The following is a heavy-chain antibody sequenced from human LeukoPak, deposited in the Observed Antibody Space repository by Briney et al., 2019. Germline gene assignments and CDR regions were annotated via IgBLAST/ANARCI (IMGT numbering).Heavy chain of an antibody. Sequence: GGSLRLSCAASGFTVSSNYMSWVRQAPGKGLEWVSIIYSGGSTYYADSVKGRFTISRDNSKNTLYLQMSSLRAKDTAVYYCASGSGSYRTPYYYMDVWGKGTTVTVSS. CDR1: GFTVSSNY. CDR3: ASGSGSYRTPYYYMDV. CDR2: IYSGGST. V-gene: IGHV3-53*01. J-gene: IGHJ6*03. D-gene: IGHD3-10*01.